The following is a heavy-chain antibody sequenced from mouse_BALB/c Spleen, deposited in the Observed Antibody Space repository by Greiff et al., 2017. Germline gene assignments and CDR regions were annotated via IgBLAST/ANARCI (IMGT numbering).Heavy chain of an antibody. CDR3: ARGTGTCDY. D-gene: IGHD4-1*01. CDR1: GYTFSSYW. J-gene: IGHJ2*01. Sequence: QVQLQQSGAELMKPGASVKISCKATGYTFSSYWIEWVKQRPGHGLEWIGEILPGSGSTNYNEKFKGKATFTADTSSNTAYLQLSSLTSEDTAVYYCARGTGTCDYWGQGTTLTVSS. V-gene: IGHV1-9*01. CDR2: ILPGSGST.